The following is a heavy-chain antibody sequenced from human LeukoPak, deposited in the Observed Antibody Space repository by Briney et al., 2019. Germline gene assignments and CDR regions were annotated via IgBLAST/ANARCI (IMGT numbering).Heavy chain of an antibody. D-gene: IGHD2-21*02. J-gene: IGHJ4*02. CDR2: ISGSGIST. CDR1: GFTFSTYA. CDR3: ANAGGDSRPHDY. Sequence: GGSLRLSCAASGFTFSTYAMSWVRQAPGKGPEWVSAISGSGISTSFADAVKGRFTISRDNSKNTLSLQMNSLRAEDTAVYYCANAGGDSRPHDYWGQGTLVTDSS. V-gene: IGHV3-23*01.